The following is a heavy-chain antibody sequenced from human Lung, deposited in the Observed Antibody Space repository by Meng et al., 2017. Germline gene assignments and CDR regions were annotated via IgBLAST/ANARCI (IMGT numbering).Heavy chain of an antibody. D-gene: IGHD4-11*01. Sequence: QLQRQECGAGLLKPSETLALTCVVAGGTFSDYYWSWIRQPPGKGLEWIGEINHSGSTNYNPSLERRATIFVDTSQNNLSLKLSSVTAADSAVYYCARGPTTMAHDFDYWGQGTLVTVSS. V-gene: IGHV4-34*01. CDR3: ARGPTTMAHDFDY. CDR2: INHSGST. J-gene: IGHJ4*02. CDR1: GGTFSDYY.